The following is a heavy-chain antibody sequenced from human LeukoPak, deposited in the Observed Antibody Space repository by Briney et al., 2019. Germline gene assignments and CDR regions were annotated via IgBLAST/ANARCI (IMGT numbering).Heavy chain of an antibody. CDR1: GYTFTGYY. CDR2: INPNSGGT. J-gene: IGHJ3*02. D-gene: IGHD3-9*01. Sequence: GASVKVSCKASGYTFTGYYMHWVRQAPEQGLEWMGWINPNSGGTNYAQKFQGRVTMTRDTSISTAYMELSRLRSDDTAVYYCASLGPPYYDILTGLSSDAFDIWGQGTMVTVSS. V-gene: IGHV1-2*02. CDR3: ASLGPPYYDILTGLSSDAFDI.